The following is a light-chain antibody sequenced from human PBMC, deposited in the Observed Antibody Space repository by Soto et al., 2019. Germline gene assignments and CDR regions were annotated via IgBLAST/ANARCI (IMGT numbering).Light chain of an antibody. J-gene: IGKJ2*01. CDR1: QGIRND. CDR3: LQDYNYPYT. CDR2: AAS. V-gene: IGKV1-6*01. Sequence: AIQMTQSPSSLSASVGDRVTITCRASQGIRNDLGWYQQKPGKAPKLLIYAASRLHSGVPSRFSGSGSGTDFTLTISSLQPEDFAAYYCLQDYNYPYTFGQGTKLEIK.